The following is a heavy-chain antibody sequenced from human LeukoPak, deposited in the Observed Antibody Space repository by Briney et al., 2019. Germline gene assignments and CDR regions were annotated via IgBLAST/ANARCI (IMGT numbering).Heavy chain of an antibody. D-gene: IGHD1-1*01. J-gene: IGHJ4*02. Sequence: GGSLRLSCAASGFTFSSSSISWVRQAPGKGLEWVSAITDAVGSTHYADSVKGRFTISSDNSKNTVYLQMNSLRPEDMAVYYCARVNINNWHSCDYWGQGTLVTVSS. CDR2: ITDAVGST. CDR3: ARVNINNWHSCDY. V-gene: IGHV3-23*01. CDR1: GFTFSSSS.